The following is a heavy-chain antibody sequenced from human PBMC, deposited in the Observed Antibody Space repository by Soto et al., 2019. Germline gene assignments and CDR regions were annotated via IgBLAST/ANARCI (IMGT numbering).Heavy chain of an antibody. V-gene: IGHV4-31*03. CDR2: IYYSGST. D-gene: IGHD3-3*01. CDR1: GGSISSGGYY. J-gene: IGHJ5*02. CDR3: ARDTSDFWSGYPPAPAWFDP. Sequence: SETLSLTCTVSGGSISSGGYYWSWIRQHPGKGLEWIGYIYYSGSTYYNPSLKSRVTISVDTSKSQFSLKLSSVTAADTAVYYCARDTSDFWSGYPPAPAWFDPWGQGTLVTVSS.